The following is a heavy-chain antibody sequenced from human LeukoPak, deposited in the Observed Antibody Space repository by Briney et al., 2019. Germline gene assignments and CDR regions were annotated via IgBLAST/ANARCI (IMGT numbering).Heavy chain of an antibody. CDR3: APTRHRYDFPYY. Sequence: PGGSLRLSCAASGLTFNSYSVNWVREAPGKGGEGVSYISSSGSTIYSVDSVKGRFTISRDNAKNSLYLQMNSLRDEDTAVYYCAPTRHRYDFPYYWGQGPLVTVSS. D-gene: IGHD1-14*01. CDR2: ISSSGSTI. CDR1: GLTFNSYS. J-gene: IGHJ4*02. V-gene: IGHV3-48*02.